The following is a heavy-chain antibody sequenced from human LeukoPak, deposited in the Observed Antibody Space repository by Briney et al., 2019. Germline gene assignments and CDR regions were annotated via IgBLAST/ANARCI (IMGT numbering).Heavy chain of an antibody. V-gene: IGHV3-23*01. CDR1: GFTFSNYW. J-gene: IGHJ4*02. Sequence: GGSLRLSCAASGFTFSNYWMSWVRQAPGKGLEWVSAISGSGGSTYYADSVKGRFTISRDNSKNTLYLQMNSLRAEDTAVYYCAKSLVSYYDSSGYDYWGQGTLVTVSS. CDR3: AKSLVSYYDSSGYDY. CDR2: ISGSGGST. D-gene: IGHD3-22*01.